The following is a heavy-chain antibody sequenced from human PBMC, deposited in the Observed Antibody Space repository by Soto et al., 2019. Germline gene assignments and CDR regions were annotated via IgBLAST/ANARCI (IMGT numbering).Heavy chain of an antibody. J-gene: IGHJ3*01. CDR2: LSDAFGS. CDR3: ASWHEREHAYDV. Sequence: DVQLVESGGGLIQPGESLPLSCAAFGLTVSRTEYVAWIRQARGKGLELVSALSDAFGSFYADSVKGLFTSSSDRSKSTVYLQINELRPDDTAVYDGASWHEREHAYDVWGQVTTVIVAS. CDR1: GLTVSRTEY. V-gene: IGHV3-53*01. D-gene: IGHD1-1*01.